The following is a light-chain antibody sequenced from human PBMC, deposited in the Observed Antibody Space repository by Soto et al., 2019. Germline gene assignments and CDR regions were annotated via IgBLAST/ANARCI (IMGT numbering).Light chain of an antibody. CDR1: QSVSSSY. J-gene: IGKJ1*01. V-gene: IGKV3-20*01. CDR2: GAS. Sequence: EIVLTQSPGTLSLSPGERATLSCRASQSVSSSYIAWYQQKPCQAPRLLFYGASSRATGIPDRFSGSGSGTDFTLTISRLEPEDFAVYYCQQYGSSWTFGQGTKVDIK. CDR3: QQYGSSWT.